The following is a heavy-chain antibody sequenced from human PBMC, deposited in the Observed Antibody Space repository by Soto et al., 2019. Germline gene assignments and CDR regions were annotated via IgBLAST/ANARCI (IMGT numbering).Heavy chain of an antibody. V-gene: IGHV1-46*03. J-gene: IGHJ4*02. CDR1: GYSFTNYY. Sequence: ASVKVSCKASGYSFTNYYIHWVRQAPGQGLEWMGMINPNGGSASYAQKFQGRVTMTRDTSTSTLYMEVSSLTSEDTAVYFCARVSVGVATCFNFWGQGTPVPVSS. D-gene: IGHD2-15*01. CDR2: INPNGGSA. CDR3: ARVSVGVATCFNF.